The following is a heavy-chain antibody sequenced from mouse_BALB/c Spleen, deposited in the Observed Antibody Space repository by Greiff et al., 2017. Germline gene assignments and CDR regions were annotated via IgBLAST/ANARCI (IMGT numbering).Heavy chain of an antibody. J-gene: IGHJ3*01. D-gene: IGHD1-1*01. CDR1: GFNIKDTY. CDR3: ASGDGSSGAWFAY. V-gene: IGHV14-3*02. Sequence: EVQLQESGAELVKPGASVKLSCTASGFNIKDTYMHWVKQRPEQGLEWIGRIDPANGNTKYDPKFQGKATITADTSSNTAYLQLSSLTSEDTAVYYCASGDGSSGAWFAYWGQGTQVTVSA. CDR2: IDPANGNT.